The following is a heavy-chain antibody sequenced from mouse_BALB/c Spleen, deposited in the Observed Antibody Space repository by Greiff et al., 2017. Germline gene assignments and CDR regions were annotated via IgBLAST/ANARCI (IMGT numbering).Heavy chain of an antibody. Sequence: EVKLMESGGGLVKPGGSLKLSCAASGFAFSSYDMSWVRQTPEKRLEWVAYISSGGGSTYYPDTVKGRFTISRDNAKNTLYLQMSSLKSEDTAMYYCARRWGGSSPFAYWGQGTLVTVSA. CDR2: ISSGGGST. V-gene: IGHV5-12-1*01. D-gene: IGHD1-1*01. J-gene: IGHJ3*01. CDR1: GFAFSSYD. CDR3: ARRWGGSSPFAY.